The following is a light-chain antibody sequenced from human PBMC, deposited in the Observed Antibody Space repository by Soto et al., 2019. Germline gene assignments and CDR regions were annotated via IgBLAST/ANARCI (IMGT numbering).Light chain of an antibody. CDR3: GTWDSSLSVV. CDR2: DNN. CDR1: SSNIGNNY. V-gene: IGLV1-51*01. J-gene: IGLJ2*01. Sequence: QSVLTQPPSVSAAPGQKVTISCSGSSSNIGNNYVSWYQQLPGTAPKLLIYDNNKRPSGIPDRFSGSKSGTSATLGITGLQTGDEADYYCGTWDSSLSVVFGGDTKVTVL.